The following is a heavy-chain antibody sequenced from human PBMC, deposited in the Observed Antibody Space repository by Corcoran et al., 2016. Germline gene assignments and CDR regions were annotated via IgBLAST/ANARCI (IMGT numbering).Heavy chain of an antibody. CDR2: IRSKPYGGTT. Sequence: EVQLVESGGGLVKPGRSLRLSCTASGFTFGDYAMSWFRQAPGKGLEWVGFIRSKPYGGTTEYAASVKGSFTISRDDSKSIAYLKMNSLKTEGTAVYYCSRDVPWELERRGADYWGQGTLVTVSS. CDR1: GFTFGDYA. CDR3: SRDVPWELERRGADY. V-gene: IGHV3-49*05. J-gene: IGHJ4*02. D-gene: IGHD1-1*01.